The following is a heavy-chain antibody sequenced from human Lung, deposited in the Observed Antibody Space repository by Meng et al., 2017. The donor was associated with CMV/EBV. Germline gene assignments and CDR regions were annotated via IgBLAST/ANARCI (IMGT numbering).Heavy chain of an antibody. CDR3: ARVVRHLWANYYFDY. V-gene: IGHV3-66*02. Sequence: GESLKISCAASRFTVSSNYMTWVRQAPGKGLEWVSTIYSGGSTYYADSVKGRFTISRDNSKNTLYLQMSSLRPEDTAVYFCARVVRHLWANYYFDYWGQGXPVTVSS. CDR2: IYSGGST. J-gene: IGHJ4*02. D-gene: IGHD1-1*01. CDR1: RFTVSSNY.